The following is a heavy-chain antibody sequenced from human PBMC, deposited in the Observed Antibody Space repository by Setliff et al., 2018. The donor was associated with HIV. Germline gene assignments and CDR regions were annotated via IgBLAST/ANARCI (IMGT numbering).Heavy chain of an antibody. CDR1: GDSISSYF. J-gene: IGHJ5*02. Sequence: SETLSLTCTVSGDSISSYFWSWIRQSPGKGLEWIGFRSTTGSTNYNPSLRSRVTISADTSKNQFSLKLNSVTAADTAVYFCARARYGTSFDPWGQGTLVTVSS. V-gene: IGHV4-4*09. CDR3: ARARYGTSFDP. CDR2: RSTTGST. D-gene: IGHD3-9*01.